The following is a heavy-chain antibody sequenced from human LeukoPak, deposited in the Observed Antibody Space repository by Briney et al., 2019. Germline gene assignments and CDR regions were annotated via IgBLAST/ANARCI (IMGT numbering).Heavy chain of an antibody. J-gene: IGHJ3*02. CDR2: INHSGST. D-gene: IGHD3-3*01. CDR3: ARASYYDFWSGYSLDAFDI. Sequence: PPETLSLTCAVYGGSFSGYYWSWIRQPPGKGLEWIGEINHSGSTNYNPSLKSRVTISVDTSKNQFSLKLSSVTAADTAVYYCARASYYDFWSGYSLDAFDIWGQGTMVTVSS. V-gene: IGHV4-34*01. CDR1: GGSFSGYY.